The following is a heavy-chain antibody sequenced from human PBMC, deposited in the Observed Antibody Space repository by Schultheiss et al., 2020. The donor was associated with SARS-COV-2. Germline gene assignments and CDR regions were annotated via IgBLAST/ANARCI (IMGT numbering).Heavy chain of an antibody. CDR2: ISSNGGST. D-gene: IGHD5-12*01. CDR1: GFTFSSYA. CDR3: ARVSGGIVATIPFDY. Sequence: GGSLRLSCSASGFTFSSYAMHWVRQAPGKGLEYVSAISSNGGSTYYADSVKGRFTISRDNAKNSLYLQMNSLRAEDTAVYYCARVSGGIVATIPFDYWGQGTLVTVSS. J-gene: IGHJ4*02. V-gene: IGHV3-64*04.